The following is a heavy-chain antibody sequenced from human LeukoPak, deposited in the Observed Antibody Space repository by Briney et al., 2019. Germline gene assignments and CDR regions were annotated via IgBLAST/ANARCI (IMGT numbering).Heavy chain of an antibody. D-gene: IGHD3-16*01. CDR1: GDSLTQYY. CDR3: ARDGGSCSDIAEYFQH. CDR2: IFETGST. Sequence: SDTLSLTCTVSGDSLTQYYWSWVRRPPGKGLEWIGYIFETGSTSYNPSLKSRVTISIYTSRNEFSLRLTSMTAADTAMYYCARDGGSCSDIAEYFQHWGQGTLVTVSS. V-gene: IGHV4-59*01. J-gene: IGHJ1*01.